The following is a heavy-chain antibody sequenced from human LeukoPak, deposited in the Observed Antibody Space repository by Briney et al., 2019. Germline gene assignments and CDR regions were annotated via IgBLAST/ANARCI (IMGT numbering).Heavy chain of an antibody. D-gene: IGHD5-18*01. Sequence: PSETLSLTCAVSGGSISSGGYSWSWIRQPPGKGLEWIGYIYHSGSTYYNPSLKSRVTISVDRSKNQFSLKLSSVTAADTAVYYCAREGSYGGAFDPWGQGTLVTVSS. J-gene: IGHJ5*02. CDR2: IYHSGST. V-gene: IGHV4-30-2*01. CDR3: AREGSYGGAFDP. CDR1: GGSISSGGYS.